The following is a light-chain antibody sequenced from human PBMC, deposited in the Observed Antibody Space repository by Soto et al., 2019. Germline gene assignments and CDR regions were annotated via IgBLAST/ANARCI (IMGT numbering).Light chain of an antibody. CDR2: AAS. Sequence: DIQMTQSPSSLSASLGERVTISCRASQNISSYLNWYQQKPGKTPKLLIYAASGLQSGVPSRFSGSRSGTDFTLTISSLQPEDFATYYCQQSYSTLGITFGQGTRLEIK. J-gene: IGKJ5*01. CDR1: QNISSY. CDR3: QQSYSTLGIT. V-gene: IGKV1-39*01.